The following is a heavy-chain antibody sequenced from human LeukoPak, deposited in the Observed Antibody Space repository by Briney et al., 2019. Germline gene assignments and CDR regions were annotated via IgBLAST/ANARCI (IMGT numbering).Heavy chain of an antibody. V-gene: IGHV4-39*07. Sequence: SETLSLTCTVSGGSISSSSYYWGWIRQPPGKGLEWIGSIYYSGSTYYNPSLKSRVTISVDTSKNQFSLKLSSVTATDTAVYYCARRSVTTIIDYWGQGTLVTVSS. J-gene: IGHJ4*02. CDR1: GGSISSSSYY. D-gene: IGHD4-17*01. CDR3: ARRSVTTIIDY. CDR2: IYYSGST.